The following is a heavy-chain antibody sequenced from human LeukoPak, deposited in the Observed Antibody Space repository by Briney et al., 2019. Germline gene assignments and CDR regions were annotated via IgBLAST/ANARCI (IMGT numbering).Heavy chain of an antibody. D-gene: IGHD3-22*01. V-gene: IGHV3-7*01. Sequence: PGGSLRLSCAASGFTFSVYWMSWVRQAPGKGLEWVANIKQDGSEKYYVDSVKGRFTISRDNAKNSLYLQMNSLRAEDTAVYYCAKDRPVAPTMIVVVTDYYYYGMDVWGQGTTVSVSS. CDR2: IKQDGSEK. CDR1: GFTFSVYW. CDR3: AKDRPVAPTMIVVVTDYYYYGMDV. J-gene: IGHJ6*02.